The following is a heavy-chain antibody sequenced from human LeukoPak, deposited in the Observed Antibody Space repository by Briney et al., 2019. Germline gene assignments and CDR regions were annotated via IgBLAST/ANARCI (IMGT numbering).Heavy chain of an antibody. J-gene: IGHJ4*02. Sequence: ASVKVSCKASGYAFTHYAMNWVRQAPGQGLEWMGWINTNTGNPTYAQGFTGRFVFSLDTSVSTAYLQISSLKAEDTAVYYCVTRDGVSSGFFNLDYWGQGTLVTVSS. CDR3: VTRDGVSSGFFNLDY. D-gene: IGHD3-22*01. V-gene: IGHV7-4-1*02. CDR2: INTNTGNP. CDR1: GYAFTHYA.